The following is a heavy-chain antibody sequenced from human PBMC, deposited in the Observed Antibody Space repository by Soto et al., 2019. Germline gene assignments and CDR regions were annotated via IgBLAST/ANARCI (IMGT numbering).Heavy chain of an antibody. CDR3: ARVVVVIPPGYYYAMDV. D-gene: IGHD3-22*01. CDR2: IKEDGSEI. Sequence: GGSLRLSCAAAGFTFSSSWMSWVRQAPGKGLEWVANIKEDGSEIHYVDSVKGRFTISRDNGKNSLFLQMNSLRDEDTAVYYCARVVVVIPPGYYYAMDVWGQGTTVTVSS. J-gene: IGHJ6*02. V-gene: IGHV3-7*02. CDR1: GFTFSSSW.